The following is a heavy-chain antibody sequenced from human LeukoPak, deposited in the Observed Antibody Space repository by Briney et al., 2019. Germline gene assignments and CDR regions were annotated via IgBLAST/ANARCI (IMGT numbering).Heavy chain of an antibody. CDR2: IKKDGSEK. D-gene: IGHD4-17*01. Sequence: GGSLRLSCAAAEFIFSSSWMSWVRQAPGKGLEWVANIKKDGSEKYYVDSVKGRSTISRDNAKNSLYLQMNSLRVEDTAVYYCARDVRYGAIDYWGQGALVTVSS. CDR1: EFIFSSSW. CDR3: ARDVRYGAIDY. J-gene: IGHJ4*02. V-gene: IGHV3-7*01.